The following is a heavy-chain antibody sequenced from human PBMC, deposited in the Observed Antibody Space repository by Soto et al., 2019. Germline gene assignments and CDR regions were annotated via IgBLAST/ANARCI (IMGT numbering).Heavy chain of an antibody. J-gene: IGHJ6*02. D-gene: IGHD6-19*01. Sequence: SQTLSLTCAISGDSVSSNSAAWNWIRQSPSRGLEWLGRTYYRPKWYNDYAVSVKSRITINPDTSKNQFSLQLNSVTPEDTAVYYCARVEDSSGWPYYYGMDVWGQGTTVTVSS. CDR3: ARVEDSSGWPYYYGMDV. CDR1: GDSVSSNSAA. CDR2: TYYRPKWYN. V-gene: IGHV6-1*01.